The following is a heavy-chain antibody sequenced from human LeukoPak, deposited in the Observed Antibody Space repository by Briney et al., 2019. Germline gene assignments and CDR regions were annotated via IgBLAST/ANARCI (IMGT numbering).Heavy chain of an antibody. Sequence: PGGSLRLSCAASGFTFSNYEMNWVRQTPGKGLEGVSYISSSGSTIYYADSVKGRFTISRDNANNPLSLQMNSLRAEDTAVYYCARDGEIDYWGQGTLVTVSS. CDR2: ISSSGSTI. CDR1: GFTFSNYE. J-gene: IGHJ4*02. V-gene: IGHV3-48*03. D-gene: IGHD7-27*01. CDR3: ARDGEIDY.